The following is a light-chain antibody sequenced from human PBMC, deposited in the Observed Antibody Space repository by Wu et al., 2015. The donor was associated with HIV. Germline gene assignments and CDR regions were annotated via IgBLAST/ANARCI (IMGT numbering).Light chain of an antibody. CDR2: GAS. V-gene: IGKV3-15*01. Sequence: ETVMTQSPATLSVSPGERATLSCRASQSVSSNLAWYQQRPGQAPRLLIHGASTRASGIAARFNGSGSGTEFTLTISSLQSEDFAAYYCHQYNNWPRSFGQGTKVEIK. CDR1: QSVSSN. J-gene: IGKJ1*01. CDR3: HQYNNWPRS.